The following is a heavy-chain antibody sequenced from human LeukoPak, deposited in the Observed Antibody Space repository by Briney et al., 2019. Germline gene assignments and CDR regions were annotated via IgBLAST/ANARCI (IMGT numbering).Heavy chain of an antibody. J-gene: IGHJ6*02. D-gene: IGHD4-23*01. CDR1: GFAFHNYA. CDR2: INWNSDTK. V-gene: IGHV3-9*01. Sequence: GRSLRLFCVGSGFAFHNYAMHWVRRPPGKGLVWVSAINWNSDTKAYADSVKGRFTISRDRARNSLYLQMDSLRPEDTALYYCAKDTGGNGAYFYAMDVWGQGTSVTVSS. CDR3: AKDTGGNGAYFYAMDV.